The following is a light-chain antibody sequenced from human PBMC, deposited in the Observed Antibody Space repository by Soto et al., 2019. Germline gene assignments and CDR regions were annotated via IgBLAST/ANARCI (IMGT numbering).Light chain of an antibody. Sequence: QSALTQPASVSGSPGQSITISCTGTSSDVGGFNYVSWYQQHPGKAPKLMIYDVNNRPSGVSNRFSGSKSGNTASLTISGLQAEDEADYYCSSYTSSSTVGVFGTGTKVTVL. CDR1: SSDVGGFNY. J-gene: IGLJ1*01. CDR3: SSYTSSSTVGV. CDR2: DVN. V-gene: IGLV2-14*01.